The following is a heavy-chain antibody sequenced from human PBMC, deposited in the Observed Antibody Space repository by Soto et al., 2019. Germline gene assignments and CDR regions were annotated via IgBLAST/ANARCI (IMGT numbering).Heavy chain of an antibody. CDR3: ARVVRGDPYYYYGMDV. V-gene: IGHV1-69*19. D-gene: IGHD3-10*01. CDR1: GGTFSSYA. Sequence: QVQLVQSGAEVKKPGSSVKVSCKASGGTFSSYAISWVRQAPGQGLEWMGGIIPIFGTANYAQKFQGRVTITADESTSTAYLELSSLRSEDTAVYYCARVVRGDPYYYYGMDVWGQGPTVTVSS. J-gene: IGHJ6*02. CDR2: IIPIFGTA.